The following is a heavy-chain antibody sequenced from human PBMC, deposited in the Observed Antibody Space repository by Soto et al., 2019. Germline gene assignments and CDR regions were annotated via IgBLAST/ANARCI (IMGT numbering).Heavy chain of an antibody. CDR1: GGTFSSYA. D-gene: IGHD3-3*01. V-gene: IGHV1-69*06. CDR2: IIPIFGTA. J-gene: IGHJ4*02. Sequence: QVQLVQSGAEVKKPGSSVKVSCRASGGTFSSYAISWVRQAPGQGLEWMGGIIPIFGTANYAQKFQGRVTITADKATSTAFMGLSSLRSEDTAVYYCARGEGTYDFWRGYYRFDYWGQGTLVTVSS. CDR3: ARGEGTYDFWRGYYRFDY.